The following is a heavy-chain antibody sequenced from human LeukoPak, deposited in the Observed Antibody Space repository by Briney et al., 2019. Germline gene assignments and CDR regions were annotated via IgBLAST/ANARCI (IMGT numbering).Heavy chain of an antibody. D-gene: IGHD3-10*01. V-gene: IGHV1-24*01. Sequence: ASVKVSCKVSGYSLTELSIHWVRQAPGKGLEWMGGFDPENVETIYAEKFQGRVTMTEDTSTDTAYMELRSLSSDDTAVYYCASSYYYGSGSYYKGLFDYWGQGTLVTVSS. CDR3: ASSYYYGSGSYYKGLFDY. J-gene: IGHJ4*02. CDR1: GYSLTELS. CDR2: FDPENVET.